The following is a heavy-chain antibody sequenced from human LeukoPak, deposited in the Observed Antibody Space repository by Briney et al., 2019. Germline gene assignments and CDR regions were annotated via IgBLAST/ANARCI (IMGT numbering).Heavy chain of an antibody. J-gene: IGHJ4*02. Sequence: ASVKVSCKASGGTFSSYAISWVRQAPGQGLEWMGWINTNTGNPTYAQGFTGRFVFSLDTSVSTAYLQISSLKAEDTAVYYCARDIDSSGWYTFDYWGQGTLVTVSS. D-gene: IGHD6-19*01. CDR1: GGTFSSYA. CDR3: ARDIDSSGWYTFDY. CDR2: INTNTGNP. V-gene: IGHV7-4-1*02.